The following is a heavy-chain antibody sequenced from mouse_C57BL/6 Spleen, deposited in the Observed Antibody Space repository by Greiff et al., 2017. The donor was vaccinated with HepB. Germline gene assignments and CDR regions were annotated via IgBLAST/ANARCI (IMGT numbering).Heavy chain of an antibody. CDR1: GFTFSDYY. CDR3: ARAGGSSYFDY. J-gene: IGHJ2*01. D-gene: IGHD1-1*01. CDR2: INYDGSST. Sequence: EVKLMESEGGLVQPGRSMKLSCTASGFTFSDYYMAWVRQVPEKGLEWVANINYDGSSTYYLDSLKSRFIISRDNAKNILYLQMSSLKSEDTATYYCARAGGSSYFDYWGQGTTLTVSS. V-gene: IGHV5-16*01.